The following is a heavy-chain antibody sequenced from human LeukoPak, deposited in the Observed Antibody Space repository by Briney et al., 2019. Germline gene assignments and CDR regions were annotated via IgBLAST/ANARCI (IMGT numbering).Heavy chain of an antibody. CDR2: IKSKTDGGTT. CDR3: TSCTGGSCYVSVY. D-gene: IGHD2-15*01. J-gene: IGHJ4*02. V-gene: IGHV3-15*01. CDR1: RLTFSYTW. Sequence: GGSLRLSCAASRLTFSYTWMTWVRQAPGKGLEWVGRIKSKTDGGTTDYAAPVKGRFTISRDDSKNTLYLQMNSLKTEDTAVYYCTSCTGGSCYVSVYWGQGTLVTVSA.